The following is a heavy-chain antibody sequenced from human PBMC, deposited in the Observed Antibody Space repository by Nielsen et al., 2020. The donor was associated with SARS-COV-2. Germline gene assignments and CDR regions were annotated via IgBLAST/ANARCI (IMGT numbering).Heavy chain of an antibody. CDR3: ARDEVAVAGFDY. V-gene: IGHV1-3*01. J-gene: IGHJ4*02. CDR2: INAGNGNT. Sequence: ASVKVSCKASGYTFTSYAMHWVRQAPGQRLEWMGWINAGNGNTKYSQKFQGRVTMTRDTSTSTVYMELSSLRSEDTAVYYCARDEVAVAGFDYWGQGTLVTVSS. D-gene: IGHD6-19*01. CDR1: GYTFTSYA.